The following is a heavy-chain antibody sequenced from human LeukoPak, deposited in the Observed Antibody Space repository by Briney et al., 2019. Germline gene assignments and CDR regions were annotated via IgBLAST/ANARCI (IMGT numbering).Heavy chain of an antibody. CDR1: GDSISNYY. V-gene: IGHV4-4*07. Sequence: SETLSLTCTVSGDSISNYYWSWIRQPAGKGLEWIGRIYTSGSTNYNPSLKSRVTMSVDTSTNQFSLKLSSVTAADTAVYYCARASGITGTKGPFDPWGQGTLVTVSS. CDR3: ARASGITGTKGPFDP. D-gene: IGHD1-7*01. CDR2: IYTSGST. J-gene: IGHJ5*02.